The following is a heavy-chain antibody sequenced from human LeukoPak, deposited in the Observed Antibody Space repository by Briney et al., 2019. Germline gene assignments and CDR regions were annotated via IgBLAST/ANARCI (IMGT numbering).Heavy chain of an antibody. J-gene: IGHJ6*03. Sequence: GGSLRLSCAASGFIFSTYNMNWVRQAPGKGLEGVSSISSSSSYIYYADSVKGRFTIPRDNGKNSLYLQMNSLRAEDTAVYYCARESSVTTHYYYYMDVWGKGTTVTISS. CDR1: GFIFSTYN. CDR2: ISSSSSYI. CDR3: ARESSVTTHYYYYMDV. V-gene: IGHV3-21*01. D-gene: IGHD4-17*01.